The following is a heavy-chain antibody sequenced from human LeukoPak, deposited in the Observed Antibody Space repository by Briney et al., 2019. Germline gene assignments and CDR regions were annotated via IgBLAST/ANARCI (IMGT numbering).Heavy chain of an antibody. J-gene: IGHJ4*02. CDR1: GFTVSSNY. V-gene: IGHV3-53*01. Sequence: GGSLRLSCAASGFTVSSNYMSWVRQAPGKGLEWVSVIYSGGSTYYADSVKGRFTISRDNSKNTVYLQMNSLRVEDTAVYYCAKDPLSRIVGAIGHYYWGQGTLVTVSS. CDR3: AKDPLSRIVGAIGHYY. D-gene: IGHD1-26*01. CDR2: IYSGGST.